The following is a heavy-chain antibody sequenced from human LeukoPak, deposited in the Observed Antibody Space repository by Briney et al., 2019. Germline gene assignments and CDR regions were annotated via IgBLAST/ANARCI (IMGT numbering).Heavy chain of an antibody. J-gene: IGHJ5*02. CDR2: IYTSGST. D-gene: IGHD3-22*01. CDR1: GGSISSYC. V-gene: IGHV4-4*07. CDR3: ARGVRGYYDSSPYNWFDP. Sequence: KASETLSLTCTVSGGSISSYCWSWIRQPAGKGLEWIGRIYTSGSTNYNPSLKSRVTMSVDTSKNPFYLKLSSVTAADTAVYYCARGVRGYYDSSPYNWFDPWGQGTLVTVSS.